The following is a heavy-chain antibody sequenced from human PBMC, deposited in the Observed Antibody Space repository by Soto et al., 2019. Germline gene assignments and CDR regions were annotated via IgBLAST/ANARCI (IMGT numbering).Heavy chain of an antibody. Sequence: GESLKISCKGSGYSFTSYWIGWVRQMPGKGLEWMGIIYPGDSDTRYSPSFQGQVTISADKSISTAYLQWSSLKASDTAMYYCAILPCCGGYSHGFDYWGQGTLVTVSS. CDR3: AILPCCGGYSHGFDY. V-gene: IGHV5-51*01. D-gene: IGHD2-21*01. CDR1: GYSFTSYW. CDR2: IYPGDSDT. J-gene: IGHJ4*02.